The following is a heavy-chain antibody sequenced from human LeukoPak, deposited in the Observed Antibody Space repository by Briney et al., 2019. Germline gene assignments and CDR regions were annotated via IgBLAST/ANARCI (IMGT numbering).Heavy chain of an antibody. D-gene: IGHD5-18*01. Sequence: SSVKVSCKASGGTFSSYAISWVRQAAGQGLERRGGIIPIFGTANYAQKLQGRVKMTEVESTSMAYMELGSLRCEDTAVYYCVLGYSYAYEGDYWGQGTLVTVSS. J-gene: IGHJ4*02. CDR1: GGTFSSYA. V-gene: IGHV1-69*01. CDR2: IIPIFGTA. CDR3: VLGYSYAYEGDY.